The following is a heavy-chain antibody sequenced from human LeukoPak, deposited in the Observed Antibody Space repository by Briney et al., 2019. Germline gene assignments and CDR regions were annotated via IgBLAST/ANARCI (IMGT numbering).Heavy chain of an antibody. Sequence: PSETLSLTCTVSGYSISSGYYWGWIRQPPGKGLEWIGEINHSGSTNYNPSLKSRVTISVDTSKNQFSLKLSSVTAADTAVYYCASVDIVVVPAASDAFDIWGQGTMVTVSS. D-gene: IGHD2-2*03. CDR2: INHSGST. J-gene: IGHJ3*02. V-gene: IGHV4-38-2*02. CDR3: ASVDIVVVPAASDAFDI. CDR1: GYSISSGYY.